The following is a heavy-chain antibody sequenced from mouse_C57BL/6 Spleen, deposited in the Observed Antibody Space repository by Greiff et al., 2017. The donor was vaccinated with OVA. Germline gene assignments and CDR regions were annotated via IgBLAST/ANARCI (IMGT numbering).Heavy chain of an antibody. J-gene: IGHJ3*01. CDR3: ARKGETGTGFAY. Sequence: VQLKESGPGLVQPSQSLSITCTVSGFSLTSYGVHWVRQSPGKGLEWLGVIWSGGSTDYNAAFISRLSISKDNSKSQVFFKMNSLQADDTAIYYCARKGETGTGFAYWGQGTLVTVSA. CDR2: IWSGGST. CDR1: GFSLTSYG. V-gene: IGHV2-2*01. D-gene: IGHD4-1*01.